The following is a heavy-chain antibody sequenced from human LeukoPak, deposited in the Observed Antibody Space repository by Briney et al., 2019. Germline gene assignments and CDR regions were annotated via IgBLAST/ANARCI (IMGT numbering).Heavy chain of an antibody. D-gene: IGHD1-26*01. V-gene: IGHV1-69*13. CDR3: ARVGGSYMVDAFDI. CDR2: IIPIFGTA. Sequence: GASVKVSCKASGGTFSSYAISWVRQAPGQGLEWMGGIIPIFGTANYAQKFQGRVTITADESTSTAYMELSSLRSEDTAVYYCARVGGSYMVDAFDIWGQGTMVTVSS. J-gene: IGHJ3*02. CDR1: GGTFSSYA.